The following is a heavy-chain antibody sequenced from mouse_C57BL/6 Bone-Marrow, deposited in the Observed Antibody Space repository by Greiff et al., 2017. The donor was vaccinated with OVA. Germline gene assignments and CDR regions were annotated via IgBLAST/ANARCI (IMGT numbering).Heavy chain of an antibody. CDR1: GFTFSSYT. CDR3: ARPPLYYDYDGGYYYAMDY. CDR2: ISGGGGNT. Sequence: MLVESGGGLVKPGGSLKLSCAASGFTFSSYTMSWVRQTPEKRLEWVATISGGGGNTYYPDSVKGRFTISRDNAKNTLYLQMSSLRSEDTALYYCARPPLYYDYDGGYYYAMDYWGQGTSVTVSS. V-gene: IGHV5-9*01. D-gene: IGHD2-4*01. J-gene: IGHJ4*01.